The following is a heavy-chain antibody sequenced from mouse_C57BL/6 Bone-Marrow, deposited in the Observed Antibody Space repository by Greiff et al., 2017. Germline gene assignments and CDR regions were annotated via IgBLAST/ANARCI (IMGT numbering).Heavy chain of an antibody. D-gene: IGHD2-2*01. CDR1: GYTFTSYW. V-gene: IGHV1-69*01. Sequence: QVQLQQPGAELVMPGASVKLSCKASGYTFTSYWMHWVKQRPGQGLEWIGEIDPSDSYTNYNQKFKGKSTLTVDKSSSTAYMQLSSLTSADSAVYYCAREGVRVPYYSDYWGQGTTLTVSS. CDR2: IDPSDSYT. J-gene: IGHJ2*01. CDR3: AREGVRVPYYSDY.